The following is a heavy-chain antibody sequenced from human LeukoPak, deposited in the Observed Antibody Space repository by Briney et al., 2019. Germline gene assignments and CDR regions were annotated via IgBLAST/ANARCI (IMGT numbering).Heavy chain of an antibody. CDR2: ISSSGSTI. D-gene: IGHD3-10*01. Sequence: LAGGSLRLSCAASGFTFSSYEMNWVRQAPGKGLEWVSYISSSGSTIYYADSVKGRFTFSRDNAKNSLYLQMNSLRAEDTAVYYCARAGYYFDYWGQGTLVTVSS. V-gene: IGHV3-48*03. CDR1: GFTFSSYE. CDR3: ARAGYYFDY. J-gene: IGHJ4*02.